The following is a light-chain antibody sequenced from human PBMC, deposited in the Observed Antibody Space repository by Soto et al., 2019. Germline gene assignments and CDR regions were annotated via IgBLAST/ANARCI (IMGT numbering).Light chain of an antibody. Sequence: DIQMTQSPSTLSASVGDRVTITCRASPSITTWLAWYQQKPGKAPKLLIYKATNLQSGVPSRFSGSGSGTEFSLTISSLQPEDFAIYYCQQYNDYQYTFGQGTKLEIK. CDR1: PSITTW. CDR3: QQYNDYQYT. CDR2: KAT. J-gene: IGKJ2*01. V-gene: IGKV1-5*03.